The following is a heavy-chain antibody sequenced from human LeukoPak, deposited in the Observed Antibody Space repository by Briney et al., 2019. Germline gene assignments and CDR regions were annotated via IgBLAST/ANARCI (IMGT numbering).Heavy chain of an antibody. V-gene: IGHV4-4*02. D-gene: IGHD6-19*01. CDR3: ARVMGSGWTGFDY. J-gene: IGHJ4*02. CDR2: IHHSGGI. Sequence: SGTLSLTCAVSGDSISSDIWWNWVRQPPGKGLEWIGEIHHSGGINYNPSLKSRVTISLDKSKNQFSLKLSSVTAADTAVYYCARVMGSGWTGFDYWGQGTLVTVSS. CDR1: GDSISSDIW.